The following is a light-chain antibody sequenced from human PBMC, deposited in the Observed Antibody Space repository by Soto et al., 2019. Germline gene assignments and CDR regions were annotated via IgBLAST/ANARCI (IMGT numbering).Light chain of an antibody. CDR2: EVN. CDR1: SGDVGTYDL. CDR3: CSYAGPYVI. V-gene: IGLV2-23*02. Sequence: QSALTQPASVSGSPGQSITIYCTGTSGDVGTYDLVSWYQQFPGRAPKLIISEVNKRPSGTSNRFSGSKSGNTASLTISGLQADDEADYYCCSYAGPYVIFGGGTQLTVL. J-gene: IGLJ2*01.